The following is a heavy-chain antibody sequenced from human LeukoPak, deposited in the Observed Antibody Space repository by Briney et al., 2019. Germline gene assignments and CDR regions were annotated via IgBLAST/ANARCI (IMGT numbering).Heavy chain of an antibody. Sequence: PGGSLTLSCAASGFTFSRHGMNWVRQAPGKGLEWVSGISPSGDILYYADSVKGQFTISRDNAKNSLDLQLNSLRVEDTGIYYCVKVAKYYYGSETYYFFEHWGQGTPVTASS. D-gene: IGHD3-10*01. V-gene: IGHV3-23*01. CDR1: GFTFSRHG. J-gene: IGHJ4*02. CDR2: ISPSGDIL. CDR3: VKVAKYYYGSETYYFFEH.